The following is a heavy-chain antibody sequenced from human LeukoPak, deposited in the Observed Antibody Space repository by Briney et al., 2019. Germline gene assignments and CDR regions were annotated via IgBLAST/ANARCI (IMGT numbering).Heavy chain of an antibody. V-gene: IGHV3-30*18. Sequence: QTGRSLRLSCATSGFTFSGYGMHWVRQAPGKGLEWVAVISYDGSNKHYADSVKGRFTISRDNSKNTLYLQVNSLRAEDTAVYYCAKGYCSSTSCYPVGSWGQGTLVTVSS. D-gene: IGHD2-2*01. CDR2: ISYDGSNK. J-gene: IGHJ4*02. CDR3: AKGYCSSTSCYPVGS. CDR1: GFTFSGYG.